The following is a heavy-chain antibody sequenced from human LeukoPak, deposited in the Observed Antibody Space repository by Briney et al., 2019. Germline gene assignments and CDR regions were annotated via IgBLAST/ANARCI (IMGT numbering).Heavy chain of an antibody. D-gene: IGHD6-19*01. CDR2: IYYSGST. Sequence: SETLSLTCTVSGGSISSYYWSWIRQPPGKGLEWIGYIYYSGSTNYNPSLKSRVTMSVDTSKNQFSLKLSSVTAADTAVYYCARGSGPDYYYGMDVWGQGTTVTVSS. J-gene: IGHJ6*02. V-gene: IGHV4-59*12. CDR3: ARGSGPDYYYGMDV. CDR1: GGSISSYY.